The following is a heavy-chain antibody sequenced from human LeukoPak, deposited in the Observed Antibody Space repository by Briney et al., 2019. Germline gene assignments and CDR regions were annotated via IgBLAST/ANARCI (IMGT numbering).Heavy chain of an antibody. V-gene: IGHV3-23*01. CDR2: ISGSGSGGST. CDR1: GFTFCDYA. D-gene: IGHD5-24*01. J-gene: IGHJ6*03. CDR3: AFYRWEMATILGYYYYYMDV. Sequence: PGGSLRLSCTASGFTFCDYAMNWFRQAPGKGLEWVSAISGSGSGGSTYYADSVKGRFTISRDNSKNTLYLQMNSLRAEDTAVYYCAFYRWEMATILGYYYYYMDVWGKGTTVTISS.